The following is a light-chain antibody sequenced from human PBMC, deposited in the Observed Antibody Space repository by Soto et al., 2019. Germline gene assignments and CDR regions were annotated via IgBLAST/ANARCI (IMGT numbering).Light chain of an antibody. CDR2: DAS. Sequence: MTQSPLSLPVTPGEPASISCRSSQSLLHSNGYNYLNWYQQKPGKAPKLLIYDASNLETGVPSRFSGSGSGTDFTFTISSLQPEDIATYYCQQYDNLPPGFGPGTKVDIK. CDR1: QSLLHSNGYNY. V-gene: IGKV1-33*01. CDR3: QQYDNLPPG. J-gene: IGKJ3*01.